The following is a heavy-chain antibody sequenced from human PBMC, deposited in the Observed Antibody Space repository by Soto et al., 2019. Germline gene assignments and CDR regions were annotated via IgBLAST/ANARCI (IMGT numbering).Heavy chain of an antibody. Sequence: ASVKVSCKASGYTFTGYYMHWVRQAPGQGLEWMGWINPNSGGTNYAQKFQGWVTMTRDTSISTAYMELSRLRSDDTAAYYCARVGDYYYGMDVWGQGTTVTVSS. V-gene: IGHV1-2*04. CDR2: INPNSGGT. J-gene: IGHJ6*02. CDR3: ARVGDYYYGMDV. CDR1: GYTFTGYY.